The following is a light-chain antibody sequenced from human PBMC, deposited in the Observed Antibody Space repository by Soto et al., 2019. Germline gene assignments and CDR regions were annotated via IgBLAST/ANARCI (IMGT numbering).Light chain of an antibody. CDR2: GTS. CDR1: QSVNNNY. V-gene: IGKV3-20*01. CDR3: QQYGSSPWT. J-gene: IGKJ1*01. Sequence: EIVLTQSPGTLSLSPGERATLSCRASQSVNNNYLAWYQQKPGQAPSLLIFGTSRRATGIPDRFSGSGSGTDFTLTISRLEPEDFAVYFCQQYGSSPWTFGQGTKVEIK.